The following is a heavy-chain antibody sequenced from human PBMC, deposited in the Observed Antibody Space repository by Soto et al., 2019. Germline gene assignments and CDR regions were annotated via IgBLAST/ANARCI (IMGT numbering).Heavy chain of an antibody. CDR2: IYGDGSST. D-gene: IGHD6-19*01. V-gene: IGHV3-74*01. CDR1: GFTFSSYW. CDR3: TRAVAVAPSAYYYMDV. J-gene: IGHJ6*03. Sequence: GGSLRLSCAASGFTFSSYWMHWVRQAPGKGLVWVSRIYGDGSSTSYADSVKGRFSISRDNAKNTLYLQMNSLRAEDSSVYYCTRAVAVAPSAYYYMDVWGKGTTVTVSS.